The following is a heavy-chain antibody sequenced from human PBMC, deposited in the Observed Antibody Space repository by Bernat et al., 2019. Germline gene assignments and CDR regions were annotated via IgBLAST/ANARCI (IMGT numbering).Heavy chain of an antibody. CDR2: ISYDGSNK. CDR3: ARDLGRGDSGYDILDY. J-gene: IGHJ4*02. CDR1: GFTFSSYA. D-gene: IGHD5-12*01. V-gene: IGHV3-30-3*01. Sequence: QVQLVESGGGVVQPGRSLRLSCAASGFTFSSYAMHWVRQAPGKGLEWVAVISYDGSNKYYADSVKGRFTISRDNSKNTLYLQMNSLRAEDTAVYYCARDLGRGDSGYDILDYWGQGTLVTVSS.